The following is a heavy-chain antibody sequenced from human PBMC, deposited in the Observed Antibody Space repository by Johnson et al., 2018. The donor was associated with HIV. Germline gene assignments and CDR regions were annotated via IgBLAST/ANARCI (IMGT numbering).Heavy chain of an antibody. V-gene: IGHV3-7*03. J-gene: IGHJ3*01. CDR1: GFTFSTYW. CDR3: ATAAAGLDAFDV. D-gene: IGHD6-13*01. Sequence: VQLVESGGGLVQPGGSLRLSCVASGFTFSTYWMSWVRQAPGKGLEWVANINQDGSEKSYVDSVKGRFTISRDNAKKSLYLQMNSLRDEETAVYYCATAAAGLDAFDVWGQGTMVTVSS. CDR2: INQDGSEK.